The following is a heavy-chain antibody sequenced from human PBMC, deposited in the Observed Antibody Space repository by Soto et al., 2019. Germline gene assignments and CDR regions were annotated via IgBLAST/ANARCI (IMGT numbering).Heavy chain of an antibody. D-gene: IGHD3-22*01. J-gene: IGHJ3*02. Sequence: SETLSLTCTASGGSLSSSSYYWGWIRQPPGKGLEWIGSIYHSGSTYYNPSLKSRVTISVDTSKNQFSLTLSSVPAADTAAYYCARRQDYYDSSGYYNDAFDIWGQGTMVTVSS. CDR2: IYHSGST. CDR1: GGSLSSSSYY. CDR3: ARRQDYYDSSGYYNDAFDI. V-gene: IGHV4-39*01.